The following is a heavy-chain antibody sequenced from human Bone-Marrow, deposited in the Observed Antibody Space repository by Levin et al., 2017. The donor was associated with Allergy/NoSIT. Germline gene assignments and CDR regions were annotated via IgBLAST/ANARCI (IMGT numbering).Heavy chain of an antibody. Sequence: GGSLRLSCKASGYTFTSYAMNWVRQAPGQGLEWMGWINTNTGNPTYAQGFTGRFVFSLDTSVSTAYLQISSLKAEDTAVYYCARCPLHDLYYFDYWGQGTLVTVSS. J-gene: IGHJ4*02. CDR2: INTNTGNP. CDR1: GYTFTSYA. CDR3: ARCPLHDLYYFDY. D-gene: IGHD1-1*01. V-gene: IGHV7-4-1*02.